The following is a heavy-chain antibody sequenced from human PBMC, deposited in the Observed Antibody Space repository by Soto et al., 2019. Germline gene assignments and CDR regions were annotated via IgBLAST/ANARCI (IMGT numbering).Heavy chain of an antibody. CDR1: GFTFSGYA. V-gene: IGHV3-23*01. Sequence: EVQPLESGGGLVQPGGSLRLSCAASGFTFSGYAMSWVRQAPGKGLEWVSAIGSGSPFYADSVKGRFTISRDNANSMLYLQMNSLRADDTAVYFCAQDLGSSWYHYNSFAPGGQGTLVTVSS. J-gene: IGHJ5*02. D-gene: IGHD6-13*01. CDR2: IGSGSP. CDR3: AQDLGSSWYHYNSFAP.